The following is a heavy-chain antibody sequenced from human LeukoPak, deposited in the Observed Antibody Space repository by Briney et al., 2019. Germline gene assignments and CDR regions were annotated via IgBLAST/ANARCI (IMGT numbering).Heavy chain of an antibody. CDR1: GFTFSSYW. J-gene: IGHJ4*02. V-gene: IGHV3-49*04. CDR2: IRSKAYGGTT. CDR3: TCAGSSGYYSPLLSY. Sequence: PGGSLRLSCAASGFTFSSYWMSWVRQAPGKGLEWVGSIRSKAYGGTTEYAASVKGRFTISRDDSKSIAYLQMNSLKTEDTAVYYCTCAGSSGYYSPLLSYWGQGTLVTVSS. D-gene: IGHD3-22*01.